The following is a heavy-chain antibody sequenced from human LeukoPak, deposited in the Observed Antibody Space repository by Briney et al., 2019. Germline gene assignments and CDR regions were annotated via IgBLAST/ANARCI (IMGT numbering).Heavy chain of an antibody. CDR1: GYSFTTYW. Sequence: GESLKISCQASGYSFTTYWIGWVRQIPGKGLEWMGIIYPGDFDIRYSPSFQGQVTISADRSINTAYLQWRSLKASDTAIYYCMRQVAAGDRTSWSDYWGQGTLITVSS. CDR3: MRQVAAGDRTSWSDY. J-gene: IGHJ4*02. D-gene: IGHD2-2*01. CDR2: IYPGDFDI. V-gene: IGHV5-51*01.